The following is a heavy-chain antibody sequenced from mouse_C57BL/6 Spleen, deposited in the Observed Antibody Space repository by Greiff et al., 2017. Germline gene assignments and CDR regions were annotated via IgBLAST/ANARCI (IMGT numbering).Heavy chain of an antibody. D-gene: IGHD4-1*01. CDR1: GYTFTDYN. CDR3: AREAWEKNYFDY. V-gene: IGHV1-22*01. Sequence: EVKLQESGPELVKPGASVKMSCKASGYTFTDYNMHWVKQSHGKSLEWIGYINPNNGGTSYNQKFKGKATLTVNKSSSTAYMELRSLTSEDSAVYYCAREAWEKNYFDYWGQGTTLTVSS. CDR2: INPNNGGT. J-gene: IGHJ2*01.